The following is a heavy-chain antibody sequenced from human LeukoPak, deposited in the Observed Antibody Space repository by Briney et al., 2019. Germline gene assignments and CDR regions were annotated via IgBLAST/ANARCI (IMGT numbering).Heavy chain of an antibody. CDR1: GFTFSGSA. CDR3: AGTVVVRGSDAFDI. J-gene: IGHJ3*02. D-gene: IGHD2-21*01. Sequence: GGSLRLSCAASGFTFSGSAMHWVRQASGKGLEWVGRIRSKANSYATAYAASVKGRFTISRDDSKNTAYLQMNSLKTEDTAVYYCAGTVVVRGSDAFDIWGQGTMVTVSS. V-gene: IGHV3-73*01. CDR2: IRSKANSYAT.